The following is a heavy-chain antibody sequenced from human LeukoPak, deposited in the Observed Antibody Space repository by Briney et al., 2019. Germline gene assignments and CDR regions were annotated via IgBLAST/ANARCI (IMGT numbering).Heavy chain of an antibody. Sequence: PGGSLRLSCAASGFTFSSYGMHWARQAPGKGLEWVAVISYDGSNKYYADSVKGRFTISRDNSKNTLYLQMNSLRAEDTAVYYCAKVLGDYGDYVYYYYGMDVWGQGTTVTVSS. V-gene: IGHV3-30*18. D-gene: IGHD4-17*01. CDR2: ISYDGSNK. CDR1: GFTFSSYG. J-gene: IGHJ6*02. CDR3: AKVLGDYGDYVYYYYGMDV.